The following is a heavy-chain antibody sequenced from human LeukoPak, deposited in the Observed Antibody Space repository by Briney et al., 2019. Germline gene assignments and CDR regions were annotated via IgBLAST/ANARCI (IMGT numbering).Heavy chain of an antibody. CDR1: GYSFTSYW. V-gene: IGHV5-51*01. D-gene: IGHD3-22*01. CDR3: ARLFYYHTSGPFDY. Sequence: GESLKISGKGSGYSFTSYWIGWVRQMPGKGLEWMGIIYPDDSDTRYSPSFQGQGTISADKSINTAYLQWSSLKASDTAMYYCARLFYYHTSGPFDYWGLGTPVTVSS. CDR2: IYPDDSDT. J-gene: IGHJ4*02.